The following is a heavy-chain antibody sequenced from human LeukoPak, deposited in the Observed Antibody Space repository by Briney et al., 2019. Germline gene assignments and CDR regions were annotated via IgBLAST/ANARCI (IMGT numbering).Heavy chain of an antibody. J-gene: IGHJ3*02. CDR2: MNPNSGNT. D-gene: IGHD3-10*01. Sequence: ASVKVSCKASGYTFTNYDINWVRQATGQGLERMGWMNPNSGNTGYAQKFQGRVTITRNTSITTAYMELGSLRSEDTAVYYCARAVRRACDIWGQGTMVTVSS. CDR1: GYTFTNYD. V-gene: IGHV1-8*03. CDR3: ARAVRRACDI.